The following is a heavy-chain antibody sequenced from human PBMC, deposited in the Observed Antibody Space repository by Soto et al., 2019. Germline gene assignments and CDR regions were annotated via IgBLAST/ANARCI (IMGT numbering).Heavy chain of an antibody. D-gene: IGHD3-22*01. CDR2: ISSSTVYI. Sequence: EVQLVESGGGLVKPGGSLRLSCAASGFTFSNHGMNWVRQAPGKRLEWVSSISSSTVYIYYADSVKGRVTISRDNAKNSLYLQMNSLRAEDTAVYYCARNRGYYDGDALDAFDIWGQGTMVTVSS. J-gene: IGHJ3*02. CDR3: ARNRGYYDGDALDAFDI. CDR1: GFTFSNHG. V-gene: IGHV3-21*01.